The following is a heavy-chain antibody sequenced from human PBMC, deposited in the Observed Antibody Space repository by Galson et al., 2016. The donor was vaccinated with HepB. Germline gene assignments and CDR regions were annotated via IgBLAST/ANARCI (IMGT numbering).Heavy chain of an antibody. D-gene: IGHD1-26*01. Sequence: SVKVSCKASGYTFTTYYMHWVRQAPGQGLEWMGLINLSASTASYPQKFQGRVTMTRDTSTSTVYMELSGLKSEDTAVYYCATGVVGAARDHYYMDVWGKGTTVTVSS. V-gene: IGHV1-46*01. CDR1: GYTFTTYY. CDR2: INLSASTA. J-gene: IGHJ6*03. CDR3: ATGVVGAARDHYYMDV.